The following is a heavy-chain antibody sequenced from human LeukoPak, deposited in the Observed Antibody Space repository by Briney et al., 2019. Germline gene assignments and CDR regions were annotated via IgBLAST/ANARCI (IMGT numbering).Heavy chain of an antibody. D-gene: IGHD6-13*01. CDR3: ARVYSSSWSAPFDY. CDR1: GGSISSGDYY. Sequence: TSETLSLTCTVSGGSISSGDYYWSWIRQPPGKGLEWIGYIYHSGSTYYNPSLKSRVTISVDRSKNQFSLKLSSVTAADTAVYYCARVYSSSWSAPFDYWGQGTLVTVSS. V-gene: IGHV4-30-2*01. CDR2: IYHSGST. J-gene: IGHJ4*02.